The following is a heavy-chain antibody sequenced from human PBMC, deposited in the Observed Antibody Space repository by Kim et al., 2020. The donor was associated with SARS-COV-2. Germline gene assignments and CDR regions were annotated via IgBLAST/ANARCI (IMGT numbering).Heavy chain of an antibody. D-gene: IGHD6-6*01. J-gene: IGHJ4*02. V-gene: IGHV1-3*01. CDR3: ATSQYSSPYCFDY. Sequence: YSQKFQGRVTITRDTSASTAYMELSSLRSEDTAVYYCATSQYSSPYCFDYWGQGTLVTVSS.